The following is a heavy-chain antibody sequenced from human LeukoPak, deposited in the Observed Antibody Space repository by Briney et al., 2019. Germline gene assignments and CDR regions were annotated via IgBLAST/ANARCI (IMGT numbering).Heavy chain of an antibody. CDR1: GFIFSNYA. V-gene: IGHV3-30*04. CDR3: AREGEYSSKLGYGMDV. J-gene: IGHJ6*02. D-gene: IGHD6-6*01. Sequence: PGGSLRLSCAASGFIFSNYAMHWVRQAPGKGLEWVAVISYDGSNKYYADSVKGRFTISRDNAKNSLYLQMNSLRAEDTAVYYCAREGEYSSKLGYGMDVWGQGTTVTVSS. CDR2: ISYDGSNK.